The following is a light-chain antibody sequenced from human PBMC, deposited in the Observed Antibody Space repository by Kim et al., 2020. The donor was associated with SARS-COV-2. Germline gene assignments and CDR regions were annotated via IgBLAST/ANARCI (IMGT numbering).Light chain of an antibody. CDR1: KLGNKF. Sequence: SVSPGQTASIPCSGDKLGNKFVCWYQQKPGQSPVLVLYQDTKRPSGIPERFSGSNSGNTATLTISGTQAMDEADYYCQAWDSNTWVFGGGTQLTVL. V-gene: IGLV3-1*01. J-gene: IGLJ3*02. CDR2: QDT. CDR3: QAWDSNTWV.